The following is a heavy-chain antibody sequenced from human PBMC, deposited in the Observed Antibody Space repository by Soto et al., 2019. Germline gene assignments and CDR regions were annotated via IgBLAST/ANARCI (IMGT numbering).Heavy chain of an antibody. CDR2: IYYSGST. CDR1: GGSVSSGSYY. J-gene: IGHJ5*02. CDR3: AREGGATGTTIWFDP. D-gene: IGHD1-7*01. V-gene: IGHV4-30-4*01. Sequence: KTSETLSLTCTVSGGSVSSGSYYWSWIRQPPGKGLEWIGYIYYSGSTYYNPSLKSRATISVDTSKNQFSLKLSSVTAADTAVYYCAREGGATGTTIWFDPWGQGTLVTVSS.